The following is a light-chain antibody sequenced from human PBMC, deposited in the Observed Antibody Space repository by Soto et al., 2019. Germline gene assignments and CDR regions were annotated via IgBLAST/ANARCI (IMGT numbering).Light chain of an antibody. CDR2: GAS. V-gene: IGKV3-15*01. CDR1: ESVDTN. J-gene: IGKJ5*01. Sequence: IVMTQSPTTLSVSPGRRFTLACRVSESVDTNFAWYQQRHGQAPRIIIYGASIRATDVPVRFSGSGYGTGFNLTINSLQSEDSVVYYCQQYNTWPIAFGQGTRLEIK. CDR3: QQYNTWPIA.